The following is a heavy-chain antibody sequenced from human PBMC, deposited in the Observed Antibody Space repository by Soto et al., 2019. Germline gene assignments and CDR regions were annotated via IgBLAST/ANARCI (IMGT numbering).Heavy chain of an antibody. CDR1: GYTFTSYA. Sequence: ASVKVSCKASGYTFTSYAMHWVRQAPGQRLEWMGWINAGNGNTKYSQKFQGRVTITRDTSASTAYMELSSLRSEDTAVYYCARGLYCSGGSCLVYFDYWGQGTLVTVSS. J-gene: IGHJ4*02. D-gene: IGHD2-15*01. CDR3: ARGLYCSGGSCLVYFDY. V-gene: IGHV1-3*01. CDR2: INAGNGNT.